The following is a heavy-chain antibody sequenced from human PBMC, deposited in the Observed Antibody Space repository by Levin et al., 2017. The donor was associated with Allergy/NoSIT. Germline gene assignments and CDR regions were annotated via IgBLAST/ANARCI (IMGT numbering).Heavy chain of an antibody. CDR2: IFHRGRS. J-gene: IGHJ5*02. CDR1: GGSISSGGYS. V-gene: IGHV4-30-2*06. Sequence: MASETLSLTCAVSGGSISSGGYSWSWIRQSPGKGLEWVGDIFHRGRSTYNPSLKSRVTMSLDTSKNHYYLNLSSVTAADTAVYFCARAGTRGTTAWFDPWGQGTLVTVSS. D-gene: IGHD1-7*01. CDR3: ARAGTRGTTAWFDP.